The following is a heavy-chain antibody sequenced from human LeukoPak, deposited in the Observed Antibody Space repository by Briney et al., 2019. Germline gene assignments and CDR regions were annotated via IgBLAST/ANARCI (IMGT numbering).Heavy chain of an antibody. J-gene: IGHJ5*02. CDR3: ARRSDSYDSSGYYHGHREFDP. D-gene: IGHD3-22*01. V-gene: IGHV4-59*12. Sequence: PSETLSLTCTVSGGSISSYYWSWIRQPPGKGLEWIGYIYHSGSTNYNPSLKSRVTISVDTSKNQFSLKLSSVTAADTAVYYCARRSDSYDSSGYYHGHREFDPWGQGTLVTVSS. CDR2: IYHSGST. CDR1: GGSISSYY.